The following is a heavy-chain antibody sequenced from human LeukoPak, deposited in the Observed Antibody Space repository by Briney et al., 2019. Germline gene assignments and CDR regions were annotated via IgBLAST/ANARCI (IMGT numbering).Heavy chain of an antibody. D-gene: IGHD4-17*01. CDR2: IYHSGST. J-gene: IGHJ4*02. V-gene: IGHV4-59*01. CDR3: ARDGDDYGDYVFDY. Sequence: PSETLSLTCTVSGGSISSYFWSWIRQPPGKGLEWIGYIYHSGSTNYNPSLKSRVTISVDTSKNQFSLKLSSVTAADTAVYYCARDGDDYGDYVFDYWGQGILVTVSS. CDR1: GGSISSYF.